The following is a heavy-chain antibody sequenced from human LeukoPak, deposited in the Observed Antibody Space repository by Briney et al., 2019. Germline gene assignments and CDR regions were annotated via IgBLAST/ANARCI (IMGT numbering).Heavy chain of an antibody. V-gene: IGHV3-21*01. CDR3: ARGTCSSTSCFLFDY. Sequence: GGSLRLSCAASGFTFSSYSMNWVRQAPGKGLEWVSSISSSSSYIYYADSVKGRFTISRDNPKNSLYLQMNSLRAEDTAVYYCARGTCSSTSCFLFDYWGQGTLVTVSS. D-gene: IGHD2-2*01. J-gene: IGHJ4*02. CDR1: GFTFSSYS. CDR2: ISSSSSYI.